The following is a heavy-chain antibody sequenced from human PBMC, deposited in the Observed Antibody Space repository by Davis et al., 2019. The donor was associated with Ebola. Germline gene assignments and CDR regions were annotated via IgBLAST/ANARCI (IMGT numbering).Heavy chain of an antibody. CDR3: AKGAGLNY. D-gene: IGHD3/OR15-3a*01. J-gene: IGHJ4*02. CDR1: GFTVSSNY. Sequence: GGSLRLSCAASGFTVSSNYMSWVRQAPGKGLEWVAVISYDGSNKYYADSVKGRFTISRDNSKNTLYLQMNSLRAEDTAVYYCAKGAGLNYWGQGTLVTVSS. V-gene: IGHV3-30*18. CDR2: ISYDGSNK.